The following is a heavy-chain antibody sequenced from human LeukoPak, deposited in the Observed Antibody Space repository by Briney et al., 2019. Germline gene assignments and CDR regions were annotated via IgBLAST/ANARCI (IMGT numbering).Heavy chain of an antibody. CDR3: ARGGRDGYNNWFDP. D-gene: IGHD5-24*01. CDR1: GGSNSSGSYY. CDR2: IYTSGST. V-gene: IGHV4-61*02. J-gene: IGHJ5*02. Sequence: SQTLSLTCTVSGGSNSSGSYYWNWIRQPAGKGLEWIGRIYTSGSTNYNPSLKSRVTISVDTSKNQFSLKLSSVTAADTAVYYCARGGRDGYNNWFDPWGQGTLVTVSS.